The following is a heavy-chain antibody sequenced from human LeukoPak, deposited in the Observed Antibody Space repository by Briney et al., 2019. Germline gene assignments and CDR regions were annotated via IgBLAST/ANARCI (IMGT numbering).Heavy chain of an antibody. V-gene: IGHV4-59*08. CDR2: IHYSGGIT. CDR1: GGSISSYY. Sequence: SETLSLTCTVSGGSISSYYWSWIRQPPGKGLEWIGYIHYSGGITYYNPSLKSRVTISVDTSKNQFSLKLSSVTAADTAVYYCARHSYGSQFDYWGQGTLVTVSS. J-gene: IGHJ4*02. CDR3: ARHSYGSQFDY. D-gene: IGHD5-18*01.